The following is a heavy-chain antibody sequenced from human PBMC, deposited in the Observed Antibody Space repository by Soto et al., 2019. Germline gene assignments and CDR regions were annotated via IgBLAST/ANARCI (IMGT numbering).Heavy chain of an antibody. CDR2: ISYDGSNK. CDR1: GFTFSSYG. J-gene: IGHJ6*02. CDR3: AKDRGIAAAGISSYGMDV. V-gene: IGHV3-30*18. D-gene: IGHD6-13*01. Sequence: GGSLRLSCAASGFTFSSYGMHWVRQAPGKGLEWVAVISYDGSNKYYADSVKGRFTISRDNSKNTLYLQMNSLRAEDTAVYYCAKDRGIAAAGISSYGMDVWGQGTTVTVSS.